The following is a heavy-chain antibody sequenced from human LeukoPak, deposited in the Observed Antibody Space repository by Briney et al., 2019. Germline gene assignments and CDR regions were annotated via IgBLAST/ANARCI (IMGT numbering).Heavy chain of an antibody. D-gene: IGHD4-17*01. J-gene: IGHJ4*02. CDR2: IYYSGST. CDR3: ARDGDYVLDY. V-gene: IGHV4-31*03. CDR1: GGSISSGGYY. Sequence: SETLSLTCTVSGGSISSGGYYWSWIRQHPGKDLEWIGYIYYSGSTYYNPSLKSRVTISVDTSKNQFSLKLSSVTAADTAVYYCARDGDYVLDYWGQGTLVTVSS.